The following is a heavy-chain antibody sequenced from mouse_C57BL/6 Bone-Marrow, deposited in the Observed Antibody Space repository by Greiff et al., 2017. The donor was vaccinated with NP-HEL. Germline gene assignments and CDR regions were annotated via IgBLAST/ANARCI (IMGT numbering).Heavy chain of an antibody. J-gene: IGHJ4*01. CDR1: GCTFTSYW. D-gene: IGHD3-2*01. V-gene: IGHV1-7*01. Sequence: QVQLQQSGAELAKPGASVKLSCKASGCTFTSYWMHWVKQRPGQGLEWIGYINPSSGYTKYNQKFKDKATLTADKASSTAYMQLSSLTYEDSAVYYSAKTLRDSSKGYWGKGTSVTVAS. CDR2: INPSSGYT. CDR3: AKTLRDSSKGY.